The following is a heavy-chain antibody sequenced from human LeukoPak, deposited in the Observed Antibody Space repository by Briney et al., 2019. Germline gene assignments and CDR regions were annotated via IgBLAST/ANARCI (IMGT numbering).Heavy chain of an antibody. Sequence: SETLSLTCAVYGGSFSGYYWSWIRQPPGKGLEWIGEINHSGSTNYNPSLKSRVTISVDTSKNQFSLKLSSVTAADTAVYYCARGVSSSSWYSGYYYFDYWGQGTLVTVSS. CDR3: ARGVSSSSWYSGYYYFDY. D-gene: IGHD6-13*01. CDR2: INHSGST. J-gene: IGHJ4*02. V-gene: IGHV4-34*01. CDR1: GGSFSGYY.